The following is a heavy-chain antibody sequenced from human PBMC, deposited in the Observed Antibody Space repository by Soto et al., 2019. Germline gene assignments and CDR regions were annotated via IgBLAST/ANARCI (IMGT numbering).Heavy chain of an antibody. CDR2: VFHGGNT. CDR1: GYSISRGYY. D-gene: IGHD4-17*01. Sequence: SETLSLTCSVSGYSISRGYYWGWIRQPPGKDLEWLGSVFHGGNTYDNPSPKSPVTISLDTSKNQFSLRLASVTAADTALYYCVRTKLTTGRVYFDYWGQGILVTVYS. J-gene: IGHJ4*02. V-gene: IGHV4-38-2*01. CDR3: VRTKLTTGRVYFDY.